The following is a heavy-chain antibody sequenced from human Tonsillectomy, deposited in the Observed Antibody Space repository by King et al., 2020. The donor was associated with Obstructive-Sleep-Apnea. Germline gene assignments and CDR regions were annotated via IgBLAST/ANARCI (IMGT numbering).Heavy chain of an antibody. CDR2: MYYSGNT. CDR3: ARHRGVEDYGGYGDYFDY. Sequence: QLQESGPGLVKPSETLSLTCTVSGGSISNYYWSWIRQPPGKGLEWIGYMYYSGNTNFNPSLKSRVTISADTSKIQVSLRLSSVTAADTAVSYCARHRGVEDYGGYGDYFDYWGQGTLVTVSS. D-gene: IGHD5-12*01. J-gene: IGHJ4*02. CDR1: GGSISNYY. V-gene: IGHV4-59*08.